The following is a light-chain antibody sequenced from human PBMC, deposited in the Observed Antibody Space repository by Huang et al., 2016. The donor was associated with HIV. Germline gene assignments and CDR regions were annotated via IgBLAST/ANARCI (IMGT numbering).Light chain of an antibody. CDR3: QQYGNSPPYT. V-gene: IGKV3-20*01. Sequence: EIVLTQSPGTLSLSPGERATLSCRASQSLSSRYLAWYQQRPGQAPRLLIYDTSTRATRLPERISGSWAWNEFHITISTQEPEDFVVYYCQQYGNSPPYTFGQGTKLDIK. CDR1: QSLSSRY. J-gene: IGKJ2*01. CDR2: DTS.